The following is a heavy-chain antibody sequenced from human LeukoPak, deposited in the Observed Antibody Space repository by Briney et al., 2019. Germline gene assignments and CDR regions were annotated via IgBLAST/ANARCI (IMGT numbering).Heavy chain of an antibody. CDR2: INPNSGGT. J-gene: IGHJ6*02. CDR3: ARDSDDGYGMDV. D-gene: IGHD3-10*01. V-gene: IGHV1-2*02. Sequence: ASVKVSCKASGYTFTGYYMHWVRQAPGQGLEWMGWINPNSGGTNYAQKFQGRVTMTRDTSISTACMELSRLRSDDTAVYYCARDSDDGYGMDVWGQGTTVTVSS. CDR1: GYTFTGYY.